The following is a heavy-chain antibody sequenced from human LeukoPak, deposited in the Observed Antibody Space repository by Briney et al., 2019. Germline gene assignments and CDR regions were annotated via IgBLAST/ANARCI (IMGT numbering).Heavy chain of an antibody. J-gene: IGHJ3*02. CDR3: AREDSGISDNAFDI. Sequence: SETLSLTCTVSGDSISSGDYYWSWIRQPAGTGLEWLGRISSSGSTNYNPSLKSRVTISVDTSKNQFSLKLTSVTAADTAMYYCAREDSGISDNAFDIWGQGTMVTISS. CDR2: ISSSGST. D-gene: IGHD1-26*01. V-gene: IGHV4-61*02. CDR1: GDSISSGDYY.